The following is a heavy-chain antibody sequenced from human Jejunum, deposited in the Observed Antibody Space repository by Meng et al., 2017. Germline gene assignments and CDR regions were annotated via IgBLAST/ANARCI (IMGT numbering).Heavy chain of an antibody. CDR1: GGSISSSSW. CDR2: ISLSGSP. CDR3: ARHGAAPYFDD. Sequence: QVQLQWPRPGLVNPSGILSLTCAVYGGSISSSSWWSWVRQPPGKGLEWIGEISLSGSPSYNPSLRTRVTISIDTSRNQFSLSLSSVTAADTAVYYCARHGAAPYFDDWGQGSLVTVSS. V-gene: IGHV4-4*02. J-gene: IGHJ4*02. D-gene: IGHD2-15*01.